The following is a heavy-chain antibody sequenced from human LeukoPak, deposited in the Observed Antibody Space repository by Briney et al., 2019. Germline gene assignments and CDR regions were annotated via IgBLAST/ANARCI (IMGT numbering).Heavy chain of an antibody. Sequence: GGSLRLSCAASGFTFSSYAMSWVRQAPGKGLEWVSAISGSGGSTYYADSVKSRFTISRDNSKNTLYLQMNSLRAEDTAVYYCAKDTLSYSICFDYWGQGTLVTVSS. CDR1: GFTFSSYA. V-gene: IGHV3-23*01. CDR2: ISGSGGST. D-gene: IGHD6-13*01. J-gene: IGHJ4*02. CDR3: AKDTLSYSICFDY.